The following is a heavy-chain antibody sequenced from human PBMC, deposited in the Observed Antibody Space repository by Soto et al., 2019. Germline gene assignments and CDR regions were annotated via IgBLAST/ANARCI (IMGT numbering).Heavy chain of an antibody. J-gene: IGHJ4*02. Sequence: LSLTCIVSGGSISTYYWTWIRQPPGKGLEWIGYIYNSGITNYNPSLKSRVSISVDTSKNQFSLRLKSVTAADTAVYYCAIGPRMWLAGGGYWGQGTQVTAPQ. CDR1: GGSISTYY. CDR3: AIGPRMWLAGGGY. CDR2: IYNSGIT. V-gene: IGHV4-59*12. D-gene: IGHD6-19*01.